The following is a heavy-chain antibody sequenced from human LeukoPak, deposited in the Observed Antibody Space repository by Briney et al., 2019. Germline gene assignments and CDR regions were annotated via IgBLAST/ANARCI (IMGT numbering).Heavy chain of an antibody. D-gene: IGHD6-19*01. Sequence: PSETLSLPCTVSGGSITSSSYYWDWIRQPPGKGLEWMGSIYYTGTTYHNPSLRSRVTITVDTSKNQFSLKLSSVTAADTAVYYCARQSRIAVAETNWFDPWGQGTLVTVSS. V-gene: IGHV4-39*01. CDR1: GGSITSSSYY. J-gene: IGHJ5*02. CDR3: ARQSRIAVAETNWFDP. CDR2: IYYTGTT.